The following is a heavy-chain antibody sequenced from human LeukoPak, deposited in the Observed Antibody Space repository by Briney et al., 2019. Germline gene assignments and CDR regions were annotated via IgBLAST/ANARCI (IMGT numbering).Heavy chain of an antibody. V-gene: IGHV1-2*02. CDR3: AREGNGLLSKDLDY. J-gene: IGHJ4*02. CDR2: INPRDGGT. CDR1: GYTFTDYY. D-gene: IGHD2-15*01. Sequence: ASVKVSCKGSGYTFTDYYLHWVRQAPGQGLGWVGYINPRDGGTSSPPNFRGRVTMTTDAPSSTVYMELSRLTSDDTAIYYCAREGNGLLSKDLDYWGQGTLVTVSS.